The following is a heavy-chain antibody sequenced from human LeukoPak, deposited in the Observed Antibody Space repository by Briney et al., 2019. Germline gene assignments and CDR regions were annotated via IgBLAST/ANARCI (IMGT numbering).Heavy chain of an antibody. CDR1: GYSISSGYY. D-gene: IGHD4-23*01. V-gene: IGHV4-38-2*02. CDR2: IHHSGST. CDR3: ARAYGGNSQYFQH. J-gene: IGHJ1*01. Sequence: PSETLSLTCTVSGYSISSGYYWGWIRQPPGKGLEWIGSIHHSGSTNYNPSLKGRVTISLDTSKNQFSLKLSSVTAADTAVYYCARAYGGNSQYFQHWGQGTLVTVSS.